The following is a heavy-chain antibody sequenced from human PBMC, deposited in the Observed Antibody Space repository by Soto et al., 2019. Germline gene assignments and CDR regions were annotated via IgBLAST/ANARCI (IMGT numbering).Heavy chain of an antibody. CDR1: GFTFSSYG. J-gene: IGHJ5*02. V-gene: IGHV3-33*01. D-gene: IGHD4-17*01. Sequence: QVQLVESGGGVVQPGRSLRLSCAASGFTFSSYGMHWVRQAPGKGLEWVAVIWYDGSNKYYADSVKGRFTISRDNSKNTLYLQMNSLRAEDTAVYYCAREVPEDYGDYVGLFDPWCQGTLVTVSS. CDR3: AREVPEDYGDYVGLFDP. CDR2: IWYDGSNK.